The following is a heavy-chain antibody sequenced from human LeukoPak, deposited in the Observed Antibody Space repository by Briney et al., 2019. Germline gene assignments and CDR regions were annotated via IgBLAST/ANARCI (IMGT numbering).Heavy chain of an antibody. CDR2: IDWEDDK. Sequence: SGPALVKPTQTLTLTCTFSGFSLTTHKMCVSWTRQPPGKALEWLARIDWEDDKQYTTSLKTRLTISKDTSGNQVYLTMTNMAPVDTGTFYCARDNCAGGIYNFDYWGQGILVTVSS. J-gene: IGHJ4*02. CDR3: ARDNCAGGIYNFDY. CDR1: GFSLTTHKMC. D-gene: IGHD2-8*02. V-gene: IGHV2-70*11.